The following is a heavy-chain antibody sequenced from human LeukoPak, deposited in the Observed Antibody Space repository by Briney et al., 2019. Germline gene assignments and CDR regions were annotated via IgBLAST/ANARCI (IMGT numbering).Heavy chain of an antibody. J-gene: IGHJ4*02. V-gene: IGHV1-18*01. CDR2: ISAYNGNT. CDR1: GYTFTSYG. CDR3: ARGGYSSGYYKPLYYFGY. D-gene: IGHD3-22*01. Sequence: ASVTVSCKASGYTFTSYGISWVRQAPGQGLEWMGWISAYNGNTNYAQKLQGRVTMTTDTSTSTAYMELRSLRSDDTAVYYCARGGYSSGYYKPLYYFGYWGQGTLVTVSS.